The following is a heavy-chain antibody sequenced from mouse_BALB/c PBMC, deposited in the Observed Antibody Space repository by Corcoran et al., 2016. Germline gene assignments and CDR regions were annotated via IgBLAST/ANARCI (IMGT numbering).Heavy chain of an antibody. CDR2: IYPGSGNT. CDR3: AGGNYYFDY. J-gene: IGHJ2*01. CDR1: GYTFTDYY. V-gene: IGHV1-84*02. Sequence: QLQLQQSVPELVKAGASVKISSKASGYTFTDYYINWVKQKPRQGLEWIGWIYPGSGNTKYNEKFKGKATLNVDTSSSTAYMQLSSLTSEDTAVYFCAGGNYYFDYWGQGTTLTVSS. D-gene: IGHD2-1*01.